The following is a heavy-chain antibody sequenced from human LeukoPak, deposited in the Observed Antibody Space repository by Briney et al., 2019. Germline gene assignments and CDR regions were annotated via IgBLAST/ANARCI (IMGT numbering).Heavy chain of an antibody. CDR1: GGAFSSYA. D-gene: IGHD2-2*01. V-gene: IGHV1-69*01. J-gene: IGHJ4*02. CDR2: IIPIFGTA. CDR3: ARDLLPAALYFDY. Sequence: ASVKVSCKASGGAFSSYAISWVRQAPGQGLEWMGGIIPIFGTANYAQKFQGRVTITADESTSTAYMALSSLRSEDTAVYYCARDLLPAALYFDYWGQGTLVTVSS.